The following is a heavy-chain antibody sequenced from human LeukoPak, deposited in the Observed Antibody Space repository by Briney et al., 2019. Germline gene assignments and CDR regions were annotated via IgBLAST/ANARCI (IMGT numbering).Heavy chain of an antibody. D-gene: IGHD3-22*01. CDR2: IYWNGGST. CDR1: RFTFSTYW. J-gene: IGHJ3*02. Sequence: PGGSLRLSCAASRFTFSTYWMHWVRQAPGKGLEWVSGIYWNGGSTGYADSVKGRFTISRDNAKNFLYLQMNSLRAEDTALYYCARVTYYYDRSGPERHAFDIWGQGTMVTVSS. V-gene: IGHV3-20*04. CDR3: ARVTYYYDRSGPERHAFDI.